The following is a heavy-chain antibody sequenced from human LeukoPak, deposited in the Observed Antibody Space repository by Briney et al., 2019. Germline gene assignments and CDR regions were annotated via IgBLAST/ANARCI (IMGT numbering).Heavy chain of an antibody. J-gene: IGHJ4*02. CDR3: AKDGPPPYHYDSSGYFGLFDY. CDR1: GFTFSSYA. CDR2: ISGSGGST. D-gene: IGHD3-22*01. Sequence: GGSLRLSCAASGFTFSSYAMSWVRQAPGKGLEWVSAISGSGGSTYYADSVKGRFTISRDNSKNTLYLQMNSLRAEDTAVYYCAKDGPPPYHYDSSGYFGLFDYWGQGTLVTVSS. V-gene: IGHV3-23*01.